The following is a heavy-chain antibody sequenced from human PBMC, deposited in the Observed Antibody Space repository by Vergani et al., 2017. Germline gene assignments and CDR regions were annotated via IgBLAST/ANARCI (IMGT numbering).Heavy chain of an antibody. J-gene: IGHJ4*02. D-gene: IGHD3-3*01. CDR1: GFTLSSYA. CDR3: AKDTKRFLDQPRLY. V-gene: IGHV3-23*01. CDR2: ISGSDGSS. Sequence: EVQLLESGGGLVQPGGSLRLSCTASGFTLSSYAMSWVRQAPGKGLEWVSAISGSDGSSYYADSVKGRFTISRDNSKNTLYLQMNSLRSEDTAVYYCAKDTKRFLDQPRLYWGQGTLVTVSS.